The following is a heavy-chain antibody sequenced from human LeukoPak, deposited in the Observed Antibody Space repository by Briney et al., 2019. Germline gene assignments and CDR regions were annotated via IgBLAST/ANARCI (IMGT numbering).Heavy chain of an antibody. CDR2: ISSSSSTI. J-gene: IGHJ4*02. CDR3: ARDSQKLRFLEWLLWFDY. D-gene: IGHD3-3*01. Sequence: GGSLRLSCAASGFTFSSYSMNWVRQAPGKGLEWVSYISSSSSTIYYADSVKGRFTISRDNAKNSLYLQMNSLRDEDTAVYYCARDSQKLRFLEWLLWFDYWGQGTLVAVSS. CDR1: GFTFSSYS. V-gene: IGHV3-48*02.